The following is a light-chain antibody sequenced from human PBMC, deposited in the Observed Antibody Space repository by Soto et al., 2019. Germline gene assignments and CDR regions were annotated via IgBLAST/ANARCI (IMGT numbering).Light chain of an antibody. CDR2: GAS. CDR1: QNVNNR. CDR3: QQDGSSRRT. Sequence: EILLPQSTGRLSVFPGERSSLSCRASQNVNNRLAWYQRKPGQAPRLLIYGASTRATGIPARFSGSGSGTEFTLTISRLEPEDFAVYYCQQDGSSRRTFGQGTKVDIK. V-gene: IGKV3-20*01. J-gene: IGKJ1*01.